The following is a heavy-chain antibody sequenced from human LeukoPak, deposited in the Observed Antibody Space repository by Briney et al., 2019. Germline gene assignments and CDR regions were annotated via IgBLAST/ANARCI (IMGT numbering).Heavy chain of an antibody. Sequence: GGSLRLSCAASGFTFSNYAMNWVRQAPGKGLEWVSTIIGSNGSTFYADSVKGRFTISKDTSKNTLYLHMSSLRADDTAVYHCAKGGYDYVEVAYFDYWGQGTLVTVSS. J-gene: IGHJ4*02. CDR3: AKGGYDYVEVAYFDY. V-gene: IGHV3-23*01. D-gene: IGHD5-12*01. CDR2: IIGSNGST. CDR1: GFTFSNYA.